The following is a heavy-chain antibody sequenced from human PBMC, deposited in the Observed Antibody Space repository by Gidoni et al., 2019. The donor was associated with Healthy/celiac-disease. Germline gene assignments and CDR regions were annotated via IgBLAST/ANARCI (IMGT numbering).Heavy chain of an antibody. CDR1: GGSITRGRYY. CDR3: ARDLNIAVAGTSWFDP. J-gene: IGHJ5*02. D-gene: IGHD6-19*01. Sequence: QVQLQESGPGLVKPSQTLSLTCTVSGGSITRGRYYWSWIRQHPGKGLEWIGYIYYSGSTYYNPSLKSRVTISVDTSKNQFSLKLSSVTAADTAVYYCARDLNIAVAGTSWFDPWGQGTLVTVSS. V-gene: IGHV4-31*03. CDR2: IYYSGST.